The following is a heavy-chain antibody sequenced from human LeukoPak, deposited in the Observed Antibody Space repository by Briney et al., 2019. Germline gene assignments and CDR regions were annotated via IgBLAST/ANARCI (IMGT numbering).Heavy chain of an antibody. CDR1: GYTFTSYD. D-gene: IGHD3-10*01. J-gene: IGHJ4*02. CDR3: ARGKHPHYYGSGSYPDY. CDR2: MNPNSGNT. V-gene: IGHV1-8*01. Sequence: ASVKVSCKASGYTFTSYDINWVRQATGQGLEWMGWMNPNSGNTGYAQKFQGRVTMTRNTSISTAYMELSSLRSEDTAVYYCARGKHPHYYGSGSYPDYWGQGTLVTVSS.